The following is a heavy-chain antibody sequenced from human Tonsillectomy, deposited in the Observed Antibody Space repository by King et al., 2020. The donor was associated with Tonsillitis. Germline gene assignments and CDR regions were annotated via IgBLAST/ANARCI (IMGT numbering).Heavy chain of an antibody. V-gene: IGHV1-46*01. CDR3: ARDRPCSSASCYGGSWFDP. J-gene: IGHJ5*02. CDR1: GYTFTSYY. Sequence: QLVQSRAEVKKPGASVKVSCKASGYTFTSYYMHWVRQAPGQGLEWMGMINPSGGTTSYAQKFQGRVTMTRDTSTNTVYMELSSLRSEDTAVYYCARDRPCSSASCYGGSWFDPWGQGTLVTVCS. D-gene: IGHD2-2*01. CDR2: INPSGGTT.